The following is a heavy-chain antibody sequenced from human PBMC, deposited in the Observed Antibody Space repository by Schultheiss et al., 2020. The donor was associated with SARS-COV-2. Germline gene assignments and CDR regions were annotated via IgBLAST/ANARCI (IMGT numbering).Heavy chain of an antibody. CDR3: ARDMIYYYGSGSLYYGMDV. CDR1: GYSISSSYY. CDR2: IYYSGST. D-gene: IGHD3-10*01. J-gene: IGHJ6*02. Sequence: SETLSLTCAVSGYSISSSYYWGWIRQPPGKGLEWIGYIYYSGSTNYNPSLKSRVTISVDTSKNQFSLKLSSVTAADTAVYYCARDMIYYYGSGSLYYGMDVWGQGTTVTVSS. V-gene: IGHV4-61*05.